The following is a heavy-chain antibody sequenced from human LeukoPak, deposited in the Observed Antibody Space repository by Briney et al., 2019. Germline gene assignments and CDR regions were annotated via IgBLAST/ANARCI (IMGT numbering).Heavy chain of an antibody. V-gene: IGHV3-7*01. CDR3: ARDGIVVVPVSHMDV. Sequence: GGSLRLSCAASGFTFSSYWMRWVRQAPGKGLEWVANIKQDGSEKYYVDSVKGRFTISRDNAKNSLYLQMNSLRAEDTAVYYCARDGIVVVPVSHMDVWGKGTTVTVSS. CDR2: IKQDGSEK. J-gene: IGHJ6*03. D-gene: IGHD2-2*01. CDR1: GFTFSSYW.